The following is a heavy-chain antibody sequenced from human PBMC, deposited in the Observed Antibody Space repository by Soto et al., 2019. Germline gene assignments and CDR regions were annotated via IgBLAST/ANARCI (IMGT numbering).Heavy chain of an antibody. Sequence: QVQLVESGGGVVQPGRSLRLSCAASGFTFSSYGMQWVRQAPGKGLEWVAVIWYDGSNKYYADSVKGRFTISIDNSKNKLFLQMNSLKAEDRAVYYCAREQWLVPPARSCDYWGQGTLVTVSS. CDR3: AREQWLVPPARSCDY. V-gene: IGHV3-33*01. CDR2: IWYDGSNK. J-gene: IGHJ4*01. D-gene: IGHD6-19*01. CDR1: GFTFSSYG.